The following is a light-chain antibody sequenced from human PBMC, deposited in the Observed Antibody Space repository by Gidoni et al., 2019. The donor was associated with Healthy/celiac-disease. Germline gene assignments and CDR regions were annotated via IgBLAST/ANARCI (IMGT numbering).Light chain of an antibody. CDR2: LGS. Sequence: DIVMTQSPLSLPVTPGEPASIPCRSSQSLLHSNGYNYLDWYLQKPGQSPQLLIYLGSNRASGVPDRFSGSGSGTDFTLKISRVEAEDVGVYYCMQALQTPWTFGQGTKVEIQ. CDR1: QSLLHSNGYNY. CDR3: MQALQTPWT. V-gene: IGKV2-28*01. J-gene: IGKJ1*01.